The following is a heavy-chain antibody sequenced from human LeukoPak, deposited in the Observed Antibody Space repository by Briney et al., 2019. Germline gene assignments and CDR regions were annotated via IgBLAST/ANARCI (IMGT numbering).Heavy chain of an antibody. J-gene: IGHJ3*02. V-gene: IGHV3-23*01. D-gene: IGHD6-19*01. Sequence: GGSLRLSCAASGFSFSNCAMRWVRQAPGKGLEWVSTINSSGGSTYFADSVKGRFTISRDNAKNTLYLQMNSLRADDTAVYLRVAGLGAFDISGQGTMVTVSS. CDR1: GFSFSNCA. CDR2: INSSGGST. CDR3: VAGLGAFDI.